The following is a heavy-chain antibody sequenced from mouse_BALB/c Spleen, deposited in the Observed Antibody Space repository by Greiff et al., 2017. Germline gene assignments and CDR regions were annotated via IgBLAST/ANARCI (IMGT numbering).Heavy chain of an antibody. CDR1: GFTFSDYY. CDR3: ARDRSTRITGGV. CDR2: ISDGGSYT. V-gene: IGHV5-4*02. J-gene: IGHJ1*01. Sequence: EVKLVESGGGLVKPGGSLKLSCAASGFTFSDYYMYWVRQTPEKRLEWVATISDGGSYTYYPDSVKGRFTISRDNATNNLYLQMSSLKSEDTAMYYCARDRSTRITGGVWGAGTTVTVSS. D-gene: IGHD2-4*01.